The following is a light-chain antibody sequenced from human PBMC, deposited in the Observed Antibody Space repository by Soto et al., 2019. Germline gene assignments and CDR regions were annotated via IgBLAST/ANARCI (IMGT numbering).Light chain of an antibody. CDR3: QSYDSSLSADV. CDR1: ASNIGAGYD. V-gene: IGLV1-40*01. J-gene: IGLJ3*02. CDR2: GNT. Sequence: QAVVTQPPSVSGAPGQRATISCTGSASNIGAGYDVHWYQQIPGRAPKLLIFGNTRRPAGVPDRFSGSKSGTSASLAISGLQAEDEADYYCQSYDSSLSADVFGGGTKVTVL.